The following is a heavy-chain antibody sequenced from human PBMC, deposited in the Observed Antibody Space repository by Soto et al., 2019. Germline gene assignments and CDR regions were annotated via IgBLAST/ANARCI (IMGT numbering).Heavy chain of an antibody. J-gene: IGHJ2*01. V-gene: IGHV4-59*01. Sequence: QVQLQESGPGLVKPSETLSLTCTVSGGSISSYYWSWIRQPPGKGLEWIGYIYYSGSTNYNPSLKSRVTMSVDTSKNQFSLKLSSVTAADTAVYYCARDREFNDYGDYVPRSYWYFDLWGRGTLVTVSS. CDR1: GGSISSYY. D-gene: IGHD4-17*01. CDR3: ARDREFNDYGDYVPRSYWYFDL. CDR2: IYYSGST.